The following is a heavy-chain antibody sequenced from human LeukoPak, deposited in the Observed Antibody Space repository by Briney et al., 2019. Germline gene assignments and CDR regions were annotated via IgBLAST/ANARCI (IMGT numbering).Heavy chain of an antibody. J-gene: IGHJ4*02. CDR3: ARDRAGTFDY. CDR2: IYSGDSGGSTM. Sequence: GGSLKLSCAASGFTVSNSYMSWVRQAPGKGPEWVSVIYSGDSGGSTMYYADSVKGRFTISRDNAKNSLYLQMNSPRAEDTAVYYCARDRAGTFDYWGQGTLVTVSS. V-gene: IGHV3-53*01. CDR1: GFTVSNSY. D-gene: IGHD6-19*01.